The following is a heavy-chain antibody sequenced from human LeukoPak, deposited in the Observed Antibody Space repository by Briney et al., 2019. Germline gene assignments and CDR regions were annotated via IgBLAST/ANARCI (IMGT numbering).Heavy chain of an antibody. CDR2: ISSSGSTI. J-gene: IGHJ6*03. CDR1: GFTFSYYS. V-gene: IGHV3-48*04. Sequence: GGSLRLSCAASGFTFSYYSMNWVRQAPGKGLEWVSYISSSGSTIYYADSVKGRFTISRDNAKNSLYLQMNSLRAEDTAVYYCARVGATSDYYYYMDVWGKGTTVTVSS. D-gene: IGHD1-26*01. CDR3: ARVGATSDYYYYMDV.